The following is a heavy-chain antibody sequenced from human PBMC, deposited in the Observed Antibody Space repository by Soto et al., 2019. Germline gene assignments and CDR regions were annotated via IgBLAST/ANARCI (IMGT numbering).Heavy chain of an antibody. CDR2: ISGSGGST. D-gene: IGHD4-17*01. CDR3: AKVLYGDYEGPCDY. Sequence: PGESLKISCAASGFTFSSYAMSWVRQAPGKGLEWVSAISGSGGSTYYADSVKGRFTISRDNSKNTLYLQMNSLRAEDTAVYYCAKVLYGDYEGPCDYWGQGTLVTVSS. CDR1: GFTFSSYA. J-gene: IGHJ4*02. V-gene: IGHV3-23*01.